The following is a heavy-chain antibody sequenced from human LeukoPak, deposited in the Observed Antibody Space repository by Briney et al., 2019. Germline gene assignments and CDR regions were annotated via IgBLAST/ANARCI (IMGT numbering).Heavy chain of an antibody. CDR3: ARDSDYVDAFDI. J-gene: IGHJ3*02. Sequence: GATVKVSCKASGYSFTSYGISWVRQAPGQGLEWMGWISAYNGNTNYAQKLQGRVTMTTDTSTSTAYMELRSLRSDDTAVYYCARDSDYVDAFDIWGQGTMVTVSS. CDR1: GYSFTSYG. V-gene: IGHV1-18*01. D-gene: IGHD4-17*01. CDR2: ISAYNGNT.